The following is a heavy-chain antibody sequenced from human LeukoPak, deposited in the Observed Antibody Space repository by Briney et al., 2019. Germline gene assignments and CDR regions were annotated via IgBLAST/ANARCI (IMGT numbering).Heavy chain of an antibody. D-gene: IGHD6-6*01. J-gene: IGHJ3*02. V-gene: IGHV3-23*01. CDR2: ISGSGGST. Sequence: GSLRLSCAASGFTFSSYAMSWVRQAPGKGLEWVSAISGSGGSTYYADSVKGRFTISRDNSKNTLYLQMNSLRAEDTAVYYCAKGTGFIAARPPDAFDIWGQRTMVTVSS. CDR3: AKGTGFIAARPPDAFDI. CDR1: GFTFSSYA.